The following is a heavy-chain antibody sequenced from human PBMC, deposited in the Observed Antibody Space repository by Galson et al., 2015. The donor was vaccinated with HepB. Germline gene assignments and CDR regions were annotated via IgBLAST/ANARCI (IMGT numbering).Heavy chain of an antibody. D-gene: IGHD1-26*01. CDR1: GFTFSSYA. V-gene: IGHV3-64*01. Sequence: SLRLSCAASGFTFSSYAMHWVRQAPEKGLDYVSAISSNGGSTCYANSVKGRFTISRDNSKNTLYLQMGSLRAEDMAVYYCARDIERYYRPYYYGMDVWGQGTTVTVSS. CDR3: ARDIERYYRPYYYGMDV. CDR2: ISSNGGST. J-gene: IGHJ6*02.